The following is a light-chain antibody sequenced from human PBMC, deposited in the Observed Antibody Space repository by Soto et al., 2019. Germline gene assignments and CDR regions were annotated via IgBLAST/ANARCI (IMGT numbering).Light chain of an antibody. Sequence: DIQLTQSPSSLSASVGDTVTITCRASQTVSRYLNWYQQKSGTAPKLLIYAASTLHTGVPSRFSGSGSGTEFTLTISSLQPDDFATYYCQQYNSYSWTFGQGTKVDIK. CDR2: AAS. CDR1: QTVSRY. V-gene: IGKV1-5*01. CDR3: QQYNSYSWT. J-gene: IGKJ1*01.